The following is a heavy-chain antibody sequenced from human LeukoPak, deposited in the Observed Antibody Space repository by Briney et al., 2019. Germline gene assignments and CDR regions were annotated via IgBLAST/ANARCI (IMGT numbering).Heavy chain of an antibody. Sequence: GGSLRLSCAASGFTFSSYAMHWVRQAPGKGLEWVAVISYDGSNKYYADSVKGRFTISRDNSKNTLYLQMNSLRAEDTAVYYCAKDEEPYCGGDCYSGYFDYWGQGTLVTVSS. CDR2: ISYDGSNK. D-gene: IGHD2-21*02. CDR1: GFTFSSYA. V-gene: IGHV3-30*04. CDR3: AKDEEPYCGGDCYSGYFDY. J-gene: IGHJ4*02.